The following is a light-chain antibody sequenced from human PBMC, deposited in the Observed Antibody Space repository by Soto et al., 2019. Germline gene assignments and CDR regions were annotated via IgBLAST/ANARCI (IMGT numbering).Light chain of an antibody. J-gene: IGKJ4*01. V-gene: IGKV3D-15*01. CDR1: QSVDSK. CDR2: DAS. CDR3: QQYYVWNT. Sequence: EIVMTQSPATLSVSPGERAIFSCRASQSVDSKLAWHQQKLGQAPRLLIYDASTRATGIPARFSGSGSGTEFTLTISSLQSEDFAIYYCQQYYVWNTFGGGTKVEIK.